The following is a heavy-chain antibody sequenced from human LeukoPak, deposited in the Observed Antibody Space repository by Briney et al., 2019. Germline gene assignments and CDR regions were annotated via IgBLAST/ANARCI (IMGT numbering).Heavy chain of an antibody. CDR1: GFTFSSYE. V-gene: IGHV3-48*03. D-gene: IGHD3-22*01. CDR3: ARGRMDYYDSSGYY. J-gene: IGHJ4*02. CDR2: ISSSGSTI. Sequence: GGSLRLSCAASGFTFSSYEMNWVRQAPGKGLEWVSYISSSGSTIYYADSVKGRFTISRDNAKNSLYLQVNSLRAEDTAVYYCARGRMDYYDSSGYYWGQGTLVTVSS.